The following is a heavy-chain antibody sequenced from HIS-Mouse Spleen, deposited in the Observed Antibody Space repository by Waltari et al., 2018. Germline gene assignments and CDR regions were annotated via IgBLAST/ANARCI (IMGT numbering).Heavy chain of an antibody. D-gene: IGHD6-13*01. J-gene: IGHJ2*01. CDR3: AREIPYSSSWYDWYFDL. V-gene: IGHV4-39*07. CDR2: IYYCGST. Sequence: QLQLQESGPGLVKPSETLSLTCTVSGGSISSSSYYWGWIRQPPGKGLGWIGSIYYCGSTYYNPSLKRRVTISVDTSKNQFSLKLSSGTAADTAVYYCAREIPYSSSWYDWYFDLWGRGTLVTVSS. CDR1: GGSISSSSYY.